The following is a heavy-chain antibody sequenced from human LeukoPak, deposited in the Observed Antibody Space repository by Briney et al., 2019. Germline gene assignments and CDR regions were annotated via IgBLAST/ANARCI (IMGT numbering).Heavy chain of an antibody. Sequence: SETLSLTCAVYGGSFSGYYWSWIRQPPGKGLEWIGEINHSGSTNYNPSLKSRVTISVDTSKNRFSLKLSSVTAADTAVYYCARKRIIIAAAGTSWFGPWGQGTLVTVSS. D-gene: IGHD6-13*01. J-gene: IGHJ5*02. CDR2: INHSGST. CDR3: ARKRIIIAAAGTSWFGP. CDR1: GGSFSGYY. V-gene: IGHV4-34*01.